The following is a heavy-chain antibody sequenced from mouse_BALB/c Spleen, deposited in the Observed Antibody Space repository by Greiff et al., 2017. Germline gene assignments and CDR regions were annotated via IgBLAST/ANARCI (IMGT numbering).Heavy chain of an antibody. CDR3: TSLPGYIDY. CDR2: IDPETGGT. V-gene: IGHV1-15*01. J-gene: IGHJ2*01. Sequence: VQLQQSGAELVRPGASVTLSCKASGYTFTDYEMHWVKQTPVHGLEWIGAIDPETGGTAYNQKFKGKATLTADKSSSTAYMELRSLTSEDSAVYYCTSLPGYIDYWGQGTTLTVSS. CDR1: GYTFTDYE.